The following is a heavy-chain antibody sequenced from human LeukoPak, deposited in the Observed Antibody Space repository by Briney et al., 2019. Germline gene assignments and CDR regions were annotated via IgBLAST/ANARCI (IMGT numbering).Heavy chain of an antibody. D-gene: IGHD5-12*01. V-gene: IGHV4-59*01. Sequence: SETLSLTCTVSGGSTNSYYWSWIRQSPGKGLEWIGYVAYSGSTNYNPSHKSRVTVSLDTSKNQFSLKLSSVTAADTAVYYCARTVSGYYFNAWGPGTLVTVSS. CDR1: GGSTNSYY. CDR2: VAYSGST. J-gene: IGHJ5*02. CDR3: ARTVSGYYFNA.